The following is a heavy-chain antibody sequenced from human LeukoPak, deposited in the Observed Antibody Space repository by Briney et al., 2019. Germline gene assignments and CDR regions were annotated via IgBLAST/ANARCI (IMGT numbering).Heavy chain of an antibody. D-gene: IGHD2-2*01. Sequence: SETLSLTCTVSGGSISSYYWSWIRQPPGKGLEWIGYIYTSGSTNYNPSLKSRVTISVDTSKTQFSLKLSSVTAADTAVYYCARQQYIVPYCSSTSCYSREVWFDPWGQGTLVTVSS. V-gene: IGHV4-4*09. CDR1: GGSISSYY. CDR3: ARQQYIVPYCSSTSCYSREVWFDP. CDR2: IYTSGST. J-gene: IGHJ5*02.